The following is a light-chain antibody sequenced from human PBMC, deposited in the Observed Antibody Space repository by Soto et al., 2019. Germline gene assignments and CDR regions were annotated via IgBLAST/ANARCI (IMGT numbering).Light chain of an antibody. CDR2: GAS. CDR3: QHYNNGCYT. V-gene: IGKV3-15*01. CDR1: QSVSSN. J-gene: IGKJ2*01. Sequence: EIVMTQSPATLSVSPGERATLSCRASQSVSSNLAWYQQKPGQAPRLLIYGASTRATGIPARFSGSGSGTEFNLTISSLQSEDFAVYYCQHYNNGCYTFGQGTKLEIK.